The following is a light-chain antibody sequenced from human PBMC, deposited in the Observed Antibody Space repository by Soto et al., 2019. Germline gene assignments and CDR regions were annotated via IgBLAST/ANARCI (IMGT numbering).Light chain of an antibody. CDR1: SSDVGGYNY. V-gene: IGLV2-14*03. Sequence: QSVLTQPASVSGSPGQSITISCTGTSSDVGGYNYVPWYQQHPGKAPKLMIYDVTNRPSGVSNRFSGSKSGNTASLTISGLQAEDDVDCYCSSYTGSNTLEVXGTGTKVAV. J-gene: IGLJ1*01. CDR2: DVT. CDR3: SSYTGSNTLEV.